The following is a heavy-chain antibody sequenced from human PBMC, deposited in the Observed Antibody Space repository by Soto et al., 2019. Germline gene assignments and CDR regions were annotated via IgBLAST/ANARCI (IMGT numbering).Heavy chain of an antibody. CDR2: ISAYNGNT. J-gene: IGHJ5*02. Sequence: ASVKVSCKASGYTFTSYGISWVRQAPGQGLEWMGWISAYNGNTNYAQKLQGRVTMTTDTSTSTAYMELRSLRSDDTAVYYCARECPGDEPFGDFFWFDPWGQGTLVTVSS. CDR1: GYTFTSYG. D-gene: IGHD3-10*01. V-gene: IGHV1-18*01. CDR3: ARECPGDEPFGDFFWFDP.